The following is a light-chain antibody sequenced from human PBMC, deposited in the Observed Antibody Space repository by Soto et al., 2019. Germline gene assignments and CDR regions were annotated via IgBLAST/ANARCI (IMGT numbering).Light chain of an antibody. CDR1: SSNIGSNP. V-gene: IGLV1-44*01. CDR3: AAWDDSLNGEL. J-gene: IGLJ2*01. CDR2: NNN. Sequence: QSVLTQPPSASGTPGQRVTISCSGSSSNIGSNPVHWYQQVPGTAPKLLIHNNNQRPSGVPARFSGSKSGTSASLAISGLQSEDEADYYCAAWDDSLNGELFGGGTKVTVL.